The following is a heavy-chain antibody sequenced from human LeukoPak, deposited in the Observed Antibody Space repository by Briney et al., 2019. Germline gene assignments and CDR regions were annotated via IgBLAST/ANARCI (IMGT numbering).Heavy chain of an antibody. CDR2: IYYSGST. CDR1: DDSISSYS. CDR3: ARVAEEMATAGWFDP. V-gene: IGHV4-59*01. D-gene: IGHD5-24*01. Sequence: SETLSLTCTVSDDSISSYSWSWIRQPPGKGLEWIGYIYYSGSTNYNPSLKSRVTISVDTSKNQFSLKLSSVTAADTAVYYCARVAEEMATAGWFDPWGQGTLVTVSS. J-gene: IGHJ5*02.